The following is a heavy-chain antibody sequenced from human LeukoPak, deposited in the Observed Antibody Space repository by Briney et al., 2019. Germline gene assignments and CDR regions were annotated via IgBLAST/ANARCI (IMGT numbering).Heavy chain of an antibody. CDR3: ARAYSETYGLGYYYMDV. CDR1: GFIFGTYS. CDR2: ISSSSSYI. D-gene: IGHD1-26*01. J-gene: IGHJ6*03. V-gene: IGHV3-21*01. Sequence: GGSLRLSCAASGFIFGTYSMNWVRQAPGKGLEWVSSISSSSSYIYYADSVKGRFTISRDNAKNSLYLQMNSLRAEDTAVYYCARAYSETYGLGYYYMDVWGKGTTVTISS.